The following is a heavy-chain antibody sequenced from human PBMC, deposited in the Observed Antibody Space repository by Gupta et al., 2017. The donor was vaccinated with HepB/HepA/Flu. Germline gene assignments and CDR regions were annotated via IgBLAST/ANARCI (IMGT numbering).Heavy chain of an antibody. CDR1: GYTLLNHY. CDR3: AREALRAPDFDY. D-gene: IGHD1-26*01. J-gene: IGHJ4*02. Sequence: QVQLVQSETAVKEPGASVKVSCKASGYTLLNHYIHWVRQAPGQGLEWMGIISPSGGSTTYAQRFQGRITLTSDTSTNTIYMQLSSLTSEDTALYYCAREALRAPDFDYWGQGTLVTVSS. V-gene: IGHV1-46*01. CDR2: ISPSGGST.